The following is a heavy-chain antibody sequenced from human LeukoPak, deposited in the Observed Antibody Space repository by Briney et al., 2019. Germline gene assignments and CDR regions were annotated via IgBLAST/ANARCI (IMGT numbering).Heavy chain of an antibody. J-gene: IGHJ5*02. CDR3: ARGRIAAAGSWFDP. V-gene: IGHV1-69*04. D-gene: IGHD6-13*01. CDR1: GGTFSSYA. CDR2: IIPIFGIA. Sequence: ASAKVSCKASGGTFSSYAISWVRQAPGQGLEWMGRIIPIFGIANYAQKFQGRVTITADKSTSTAYMELSSLRSEDTAVYYCARGRIAAAGSWFDPWGQGTLVTVSS.